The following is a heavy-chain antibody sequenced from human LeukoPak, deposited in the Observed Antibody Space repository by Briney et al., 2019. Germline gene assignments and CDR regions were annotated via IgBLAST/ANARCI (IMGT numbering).Heavy chain of an antibody. CDR1: GFTFSSYA. Sequence: GGSLRLSCAASGFTFSSYAMSWVRQAPGKGLEWVSAISGSGGSTYYADSVKGRFTISRDSSKNTLYLQLNSLRVEDTAVYYCAKDAGMATLYYFHYWGQGTLVTVSS. D-gene: IGHD5-24*01. V-gene: IGHV3-23*01. CDR3: AKDAGMATLYYFHY. CDR2: ISGSGGST. J-gene: IGHJ4*02.